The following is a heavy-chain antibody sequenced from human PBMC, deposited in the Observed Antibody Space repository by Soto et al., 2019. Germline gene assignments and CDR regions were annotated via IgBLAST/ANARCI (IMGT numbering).Heavy chain of an antibody. CDR2: ISHDEGNK. CDR3: ARGASDFCGGYPEIHFFDS. J-gene: IGHJ4*02. V-gene: IGHV3-30-3*01. Sequence: QMLLVESGGGVVQPGGSVRLSCAASGFTFSTYPMHWVRQAPGKGLEWVAVISHDEGNKYYGDSMKGRFTISRDNSKNTLYLQMNSLRGDDSAVYYCARGASDFCGGYPEIHFFDSWGQGTLVTVSS. D-gene: IGHD2-21*01. CDR1: GFTFSTYP.